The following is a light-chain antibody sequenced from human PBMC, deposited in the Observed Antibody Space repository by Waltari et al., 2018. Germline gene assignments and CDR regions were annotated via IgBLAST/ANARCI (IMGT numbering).Light chain of an antibody. CDR1: SGSIASNY. V-gene: IGLV6-57*01. CDR2: EDN. CDR3: QSFDSSTVV. Sequence: NFMLTQPHSVSESPGKTVTLSCPRSSGSIASNYVQWYQQRPGSSPTTVIYEDNQRPSGVPDRFSGSIDSSSNSASLTISGLKTEDEADYYCQSFDSSTVVFGGGTKLTVL. J-gene: IGLJ2*01.